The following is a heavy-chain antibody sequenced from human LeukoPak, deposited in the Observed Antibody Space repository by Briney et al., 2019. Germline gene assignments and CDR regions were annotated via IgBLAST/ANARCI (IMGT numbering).Heavy chain of an antibody. CDR3: ARGYSSGWYLRD. V-gene: IGHV4-39*07. CDR2: IYYNGST. Sequence: SETLSLTCTVSGGSISSSSYYWGWIRQPPGKGLECIGSIYYNGSTYYNPSLKSRVTISVDTSKNQFSLKLSSVTAADTAVYYCARGYSSGWYLRDWGQGTLVTVSS. CDR1: GGSISSSSYY. D-gene: IGHD6-13*01. J-gene: IGHJ4*02.